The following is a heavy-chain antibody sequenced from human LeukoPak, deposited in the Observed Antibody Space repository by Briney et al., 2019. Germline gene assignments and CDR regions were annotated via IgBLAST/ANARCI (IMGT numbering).Heavy chain of an antibody. D-gene: IGHD1-14*01. CDR2: ISGSGGST. CDR3: AKDLIGVPNRIMDV. CDR1: GFTFSSYA. Sequence: GGSLRLSCAASGFTFSSYAMSWVRQAPGKGVEWVAAISGSGGSTYYADSVKGRFTISRDNSNNTLYLQMNSLTAEDTAVYYCAKDLIGVPNRIMDVWGKGTTVTVSS. J-gene: IGHJ6*03. V-gene: IGHV3-23*01.